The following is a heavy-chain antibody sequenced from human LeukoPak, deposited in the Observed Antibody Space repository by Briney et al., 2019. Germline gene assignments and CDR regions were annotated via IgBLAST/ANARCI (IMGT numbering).Heavy chain of an antibody. CDR3: ARDLKVYSQGFDP. J-gene: IGHJ5*02. Sequence: SVKVSCXASGGTFSSYAISWVRQARGQGLAWMGRIIPIFGTANYAQKFQGRVTITTDESTSTAYMELSSLRSEDTAVYYCARDLKVYSQGFDPWGQGTLVTVSS. V-gene: IGHV1-69*05. CDR1: GGTFSSYA. CDR2: IIPIFGTA. D-gene: IGHD2-8*01.